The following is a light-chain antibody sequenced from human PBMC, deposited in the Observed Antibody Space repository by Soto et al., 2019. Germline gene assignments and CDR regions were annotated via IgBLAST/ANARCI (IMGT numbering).Light chain of an antibody. CDR2: DAS. J-gene: IGKJ4*01. V-gene: IGKV1-13*02. CDR1: QGIGTA. CDR3: QQFNTKPLT. Sequence: IQLTQSPSTLSATVGDRVTITCRASQGIGTALAWYHQRPGNSPDLLVYDASTLQSGVPSRFSGSGSETDFSLTISGLQPEDFGHYYCQQFNTKPLTFGGGTRVEIK.